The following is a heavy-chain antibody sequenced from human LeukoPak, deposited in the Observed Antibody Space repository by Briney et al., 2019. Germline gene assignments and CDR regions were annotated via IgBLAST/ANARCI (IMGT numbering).Heavy chain of an antibody. D-gene: IGHD2-15*01. V-gene: IGHV1-2*02. Sequence: ASVKVSFKASAYTFTGYYMHWVRQAPGQGLEWMGWINPNSGGTNYAQKFQGRVTMTRDTSISTAYMELSRLRSDDTAVYYCARVVVRDYYYYMDVWGKGTTVTVSS. J-gene: IGHJ6*03. CDR1: AYTFTGYY. CDR3: ARVVVRDYYYYMDV. CDR2: INPNSGGT.